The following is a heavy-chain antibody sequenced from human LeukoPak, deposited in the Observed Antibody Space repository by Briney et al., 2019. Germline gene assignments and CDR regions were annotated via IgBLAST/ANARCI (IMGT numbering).Heavy chain of an antibody. CDR2: ITSSSTYI. CDR1: GFIFSTYT. Sequence: GGSLRLSCAASGFIFSTYTMTWVRQAPGKGLEWVSSITSSSTYIYYADSLKGRFTISRDNAKNSLFLQMNSLRAEDTAVYYCARDMGDYWGQGTLVTVSS. J-gene: IGHJ4*02. D-gene: IGHD3-10*01. CDR3: ARDMGDY. V-gene: IGHV3-21*01.